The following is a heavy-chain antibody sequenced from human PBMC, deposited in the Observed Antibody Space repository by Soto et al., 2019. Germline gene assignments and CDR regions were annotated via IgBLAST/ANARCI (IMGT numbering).Heavy chain of an antibody. D-gene: IGHD6-6*01. Sequence: GGSLRLSCVASGFTFSSFWMNWVRQAPGQGLEWVANINEDGGYKTYGDSVRGRFTTSRDNAKNSVYLQMDSLRVEDTAVYYCVRGTLSPGLEYWGQGKVVTVSS. V-gene: IGHV3-7*01. CDR1: GFTFSSFW. J-gene: IGHJ1*01. CDR3: VRGTLSPGLEY. CDR2: INEDGGYK.